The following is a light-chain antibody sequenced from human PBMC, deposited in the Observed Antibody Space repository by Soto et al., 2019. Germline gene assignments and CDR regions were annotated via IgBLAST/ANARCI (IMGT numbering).Light chain of an antibody. CDR2: LGS. J-gene: IGKJ5*01. CDR1: QSLLHSDGYNY. Sequence: DIVMTQSPLSLPVTPGEPASISCKSGQSLLHSDGYNYLDWYPQKPGQSPQLLIYLGSTRASGVPDRFSGSGSGKDFTLKISRVEAEDVGVYYCMQALQTITFGQGTRLEIK. CDR3: MQALQTIT. V-gene: IGKV2-28*01.